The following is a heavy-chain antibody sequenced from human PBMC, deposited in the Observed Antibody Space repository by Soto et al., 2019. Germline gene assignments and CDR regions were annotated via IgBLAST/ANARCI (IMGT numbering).Heavy chain of an antibody. D-gene: IGHD5-12*01. CDR3: ARIRSRGYSGYDYRPTDYFDY. CDR2: IYHSGST. J-gene: IGHJ4*02. V-gene: IGHV4-4*02. CDR1: GDSISSSNW. Sequence: SETLALTCAVAGDSISSSNWWSWVRQPPGKGLEWIGEIYHSGSTNYNPSLKSRVTISVDTSKNQFSLKLSSVTAADTAVCYSARIRSRGYSGYDYRPTDYFDYWGQGTLVTVS.